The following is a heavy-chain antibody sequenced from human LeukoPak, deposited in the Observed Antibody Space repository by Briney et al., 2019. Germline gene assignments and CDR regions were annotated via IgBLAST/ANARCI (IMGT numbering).Heavy chain of an antibody. V-gene: IGHV1-46*01. D-gene: IGHD3-22*01. CDR3: ARDRYYYDSSGIMGVDY. Sequence: GASVKVSCKASGYTFTSYYMHWVRQAPGQGLEWMGIINPSGGSTSYAQKFQGRVTMTRDMSTSTVYMELRSLRSDDTAVYYCARDRYYYDSSGIMGVDYWGQGTLVTVSS. CDR1: GYTFTSYY. CDR2: INPSGGST. J-gene: IGHJ4*02.